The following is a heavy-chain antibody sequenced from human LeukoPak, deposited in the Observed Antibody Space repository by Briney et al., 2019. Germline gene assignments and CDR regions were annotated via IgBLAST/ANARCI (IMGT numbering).Heavy chain of an antibody. J-gene: IGHJ4*02. V-gene: IGHV3-48*03. Sequence: PGGSLRLSCAASGFTFSSYEMNWVRQAPGKGLEWVSYISSSGSTIYYADSVKGRFTISRDNAKNSLYLQMNSLRAEDTAVYYCARVARGWFGELSRARGSFDYWGQGTPVTVSS. D-gene: IGHD3-10*01. CDR2: ISSSGSTI. CDR3: ARVARGWFGELSRARGSFDY. CDR1: GFTFSSYE.